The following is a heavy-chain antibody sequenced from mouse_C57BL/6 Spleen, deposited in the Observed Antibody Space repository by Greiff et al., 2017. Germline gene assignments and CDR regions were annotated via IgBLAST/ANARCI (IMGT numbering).Heavy chain of an antibody. Sequence: EVQLQQSGAELVRPGASVKLSCTASGFNIKDDYMHWVKQRPEQGLEWIGWIDPENGDTEYASKFQGKATITADTSSNTASLHRSSLTSEDTAVYYCTKSAWFAYWGQGTLVTVSA. V-gene: IGHV14-4*01. CDR2: IDPENGDT. J-gene: IGHJ3*01. CDR3: TKSAWFAY. CDR1: GFNIKDDY.